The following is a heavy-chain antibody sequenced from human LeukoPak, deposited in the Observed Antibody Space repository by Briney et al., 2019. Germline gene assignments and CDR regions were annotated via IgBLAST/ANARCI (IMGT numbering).Heavy chain of an antibody. CDR2: IYHSGST. V-gene: IGHV4-39*07. J-gene: IGHJ4*02. D-gene: IGHD5-18*01. CDR3: ARGRGYSYGWYYFDY. CDR1: GGSISSSSYY. Sequence: SETLSLTCTVSGGSISSSSYYWGWIRQPPGKGLEWIGSIYHSGSTYYNPSLKSRVTVSVDTSKNQFSLKLSSVTAADTAVYYCARGRGYSYGWYYFDYWGQGTLVTVSS.